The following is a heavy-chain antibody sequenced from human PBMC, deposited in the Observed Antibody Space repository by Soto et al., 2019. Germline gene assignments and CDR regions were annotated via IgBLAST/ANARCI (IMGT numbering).Heavy chain of an antibody. CDR2: ISGSSNI. D-gene: IGHD3-16*02. CDR3: AKAAEYDTIWGSYRADWFDP. CDR1: GFTFSSYS. V-gene: IGHV3-21*01. Sequence: EVQLVESGGGLVKPGGSLRLSCAASGFTFSSYSMNWVRQAPGKGLEWVSSISGSSNINYADSVKGRFTISRDNAKNSLYLQMNSLRAEDTAVYYCAKAAEYDTIWGSYRADWFDPWGQGTLVTVSS. J-gene: IGHJ5*02.